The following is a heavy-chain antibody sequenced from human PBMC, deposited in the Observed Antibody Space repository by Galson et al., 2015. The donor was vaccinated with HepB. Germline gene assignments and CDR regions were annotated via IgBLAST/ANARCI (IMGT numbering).Heavy chain of an antibody. V-gene: IGHV3-30*03. CDR2: ISYDGSNK. CDR3: AIQPFSSGFDH. D-gene: IGHD6-19*01. J-gene: IGHJ4*02. Sequence: SLRLSCAAPGFTFSRYDMHWVRQAPGKGLEWVAVISYDGSNKYYADSVKGRFTISRDNSKNTLYLQMNSLRTEDTAIYYCAIQPFSSGFDHWGQGTLVTVSS. CDR1: GFTFSRYD.